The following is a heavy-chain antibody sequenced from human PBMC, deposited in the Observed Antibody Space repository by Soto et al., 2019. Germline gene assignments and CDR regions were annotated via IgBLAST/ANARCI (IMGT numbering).Heavy chain of an antibody. V-gene: IGHV1-18*01. J-gene: IGHJ6*02. D-gene: IGHD2-8*01. CDR3: ARDPYHVLMVNAPNLYGMDV. Sequence: ASVKVSCKASGYTFNTYDIEWVRLATGQGLEWMGRISTYNGNTNYPQSLQGRLTMTTDTSTTTAYMELRSLRSDDTAVYYCARDPYHVLMVNAPNLYGMDVWGQGTTVTVSS. CDR1: GYTFNTYD. CDR2: ISTYNGNT.